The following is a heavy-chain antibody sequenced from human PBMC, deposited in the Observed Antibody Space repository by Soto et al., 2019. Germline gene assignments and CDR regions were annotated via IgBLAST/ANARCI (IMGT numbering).Heavy chain of an antibody. J-gene: IGHJ4*02. D-gene: IGHD1-26*01. Sequence: EVQLVESGGGLVQPGRSLRLSCAASGFTYDDYDMHWVRQAPGKGLEWVAAISWNSGRTAYANSVKGRFTISRDNAKNSLYLQMNSLRAEDTALYHCAKGRGGSYGGDSFAYWGQGTLVTVSS. CDR1: GFTYDDYD. CDR2: ISWNSGRT. V-gene: IGHV3-9*01. CDR3: AKGRGGSYGGDSFAY.